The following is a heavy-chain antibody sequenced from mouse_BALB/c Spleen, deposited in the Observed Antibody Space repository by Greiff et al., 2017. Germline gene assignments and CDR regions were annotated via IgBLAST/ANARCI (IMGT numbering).Heavy chain of an antibody. J-gene: IGHJ3*01. D-gene: IGHD2-4*01. CDR3: AREGIYYDYDGGAWFAY. Sequence: VQLQESGPGLVKPSQSLSLTCSVTGYSITSGYYWNWIRQFPGNKLEWMGYISYDGSNNYNPSLKNRISITRDTSKNQFFLKLNSVTTEDTATYYCAREGIYYDYDGGAWFAYWGQGTLVTVSA. CDR2: ISYDGSN. CDR1: GYSITSGYY. V-gene: IGHV3-6*02.